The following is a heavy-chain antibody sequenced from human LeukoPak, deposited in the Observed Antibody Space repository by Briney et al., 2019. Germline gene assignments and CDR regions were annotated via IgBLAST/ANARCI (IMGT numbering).Heavy chain of an antibody. J-gene: IGHJ4*02. V-gene: IGHV4-59*12. Sequence: PSETLSLTCTVSGGSISSYYWSWIRQPPGKGLEWIGYIYYSGSTNYNPSLRSRVTISVDTSKNQFSLKLSSVTAADTALYYCARERRWNYFDYWGQGTLVTVSS. D-gene: IGHD4-23*01. CDR2: IYYSGST. CDR3: ARERRWNYFDY. CDR1: GGSISSYY.